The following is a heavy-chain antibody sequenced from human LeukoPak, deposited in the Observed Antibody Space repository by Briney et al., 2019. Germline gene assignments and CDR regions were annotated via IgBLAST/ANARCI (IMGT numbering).Heavy chain of an antibody. J-gene: IGHJ4*02. D-gene: IGHD7-27*01. Sequence: GGSLRLSCVASGFTFSAYTLNWVRQAPGKGLEWVSFISSTSTYIYYADSLKGRFTVSRDNAKNSLYLQMNSLRAEDTAVYYCARDDPRWGTSGDYWGQGTLVTVSA. CDR1: GFTFSAYT. CDR2: ISSTSTYI. CDR3: ARDDPRWGTSGDY. V-gene: IGHV3-21*01.